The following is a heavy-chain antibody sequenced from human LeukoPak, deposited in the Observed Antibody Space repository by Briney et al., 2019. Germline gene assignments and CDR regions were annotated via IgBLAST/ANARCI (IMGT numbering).Heavy chain of an antibody. D-gene: IGHD4-4*01. CDR1: GFTFSSYG. Sequence: GGSLRLSCAASGFTFSSYGMSWVRQAPGKGLEWVANIKQDGSEKYYVDSVKGRFTISRDNAKNSLYLQMNSLRAEDTAVYYCARDYRVGYWGQGTLVTVSS. CDR3: ARDYRVGY. J-gene: IGHJ4*02. CDR2: IKQDGSEK. V-gene: IGHV3-7*03.